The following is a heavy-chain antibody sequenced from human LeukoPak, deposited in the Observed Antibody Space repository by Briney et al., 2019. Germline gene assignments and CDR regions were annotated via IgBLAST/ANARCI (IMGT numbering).Heavy chain of an antibody. CDR3: AKLGAQRLERSHAFDI. CDR2: ISDSGGNT. V-gene: IGHV3-23*01. J-gene: IGHJ3*02. Sequence: PGGSLRLSCAASGFTFSSYAMIWVRQAPGKGLEWVSTISDSGGNTYYADSVKGRFTISRDNSKNTLYLQMNSLRAEDTAVYYCAKLGAQRLERSHAFDIWGQGTMVTVSS. D-gene: IGHD6-25*01. CDR1: GFTFSSYA.